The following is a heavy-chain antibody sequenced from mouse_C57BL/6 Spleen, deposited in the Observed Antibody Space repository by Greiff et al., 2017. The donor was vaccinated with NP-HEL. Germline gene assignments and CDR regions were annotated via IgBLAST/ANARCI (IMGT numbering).Heavy chain of an antibody. CDR3: ARSGYYYGSSYWYFDV. CDR2: INSDGGST. CDR1: EYEFPSHD. Sequence: EVQRVESGGGLVQPGESLKLSCESNEYEFPSHDMSWVRKTPEKRLELVAAINSDGGSTYYPDTMERRFIISRDNPKKTLYLQMSSLRSEDTALYYCARSGYYYGSSYWYFDVWGTGTTVTVSS. D-gene: IGHD1-1*01. V-gene: IGHV5-2*01. J-gene: IGHJ1*03.